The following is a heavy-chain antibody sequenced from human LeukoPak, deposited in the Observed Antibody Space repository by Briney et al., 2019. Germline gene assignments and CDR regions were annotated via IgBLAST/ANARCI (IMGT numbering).Heavy chain of an antibody. J-gene: IGHJ4*02. CDR3: ANSNGYFEY. D-gene: IGHD3-22*01. CDR1: SSYA. Sequence: GESLRLSCAASSSYAMSWVRQAPGKPLEGVSTITSNGCRSYYADSVKGRFTISTDNSKNTQYLQMNSLRVEDTAMVYCANSNGYFEYWGEGTLVPVSS. V-gene: IGHV3-23*01. CDR2: ITSNGCRS.